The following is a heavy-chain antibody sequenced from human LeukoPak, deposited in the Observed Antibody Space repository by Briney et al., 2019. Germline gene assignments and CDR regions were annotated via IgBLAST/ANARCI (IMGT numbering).Heavy chain of an antibody. D-gene: IGHD4/OR15-4a*01. CDR2: IYHSGST. CDR1: GGSISSSSYY. CDR3: AREGYGAYYLDY. Sequence: SETLSLTCTVSGGSISSSSYYWGWIRQPPGKGLEWIGSIYHSGSTYYNPSLKSRVTISVDTSKNKFSLKLSSVTAADTAVYYCAREGYGAYYLDYWGQGTLVTVSS. J-gene: IGHJ4*02. V-gene: IGHV4-39*07.